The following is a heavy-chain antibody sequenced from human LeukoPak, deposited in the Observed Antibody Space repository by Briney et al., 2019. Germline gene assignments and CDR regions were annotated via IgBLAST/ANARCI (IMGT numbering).Heavy chain of an antibody. CDR1: GGSISSGGYY. V-gene: IGHV4-31*03. Sequence: TLSLTCTVSGGSISSGGYYWSWIRQHPGKGLEWIGYIYYSGSTYYNPSLKSRVTISVDTSKNQFSLKLSSVTAADTAVYYCAREANYYDSSGYLFDYWGRGTLVTVSS. CDR3: AREANYYDSSGYLFDY. D-gene: IGHD3-22*01. CDR2: IYYSGST. J-gene: IGHJ4*02.